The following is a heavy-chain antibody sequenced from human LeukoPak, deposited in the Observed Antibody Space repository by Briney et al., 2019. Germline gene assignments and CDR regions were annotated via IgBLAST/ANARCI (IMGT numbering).Heavy chain of an antibody. CDR1: GGSISGYH. V-gene: IGHV4-59*01. Sequence: PSETLSLACNVSGGSISGYHWSWIRQPPGKGLEWLGYIYYSGSGNYNPSLKSRVTISADTSKNQFSLKLSSVTAADAAVYYCARVPRSYYYYYYMDVWGKGTTVTVSS. CDR3: ARVPRSYYYYYYMDV. J-gene: IGHJ6*03. CDR2: IYYSGSG.